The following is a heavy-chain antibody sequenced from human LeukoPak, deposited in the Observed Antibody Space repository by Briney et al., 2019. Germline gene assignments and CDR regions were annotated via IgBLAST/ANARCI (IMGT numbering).Heavy chain of an antibody. CDR3: AGYSSGSPWFDP. V-gene: IGHV4-59*01. Sequence: SETLSLTCTVSGGSISSNSWHWIRQPPGKGLESIGYIYYSGSTNYNPSLKSRVTISVDTSKNQFSLKLSSVTAADTAVYYCAGYSSGSPWFDPWGQGTLVTVSS. D-gene: IGHD6-19*01. J-gene: IGHJ5*02. CDR1: GGSISSNS. CDR2: IYYSGST.